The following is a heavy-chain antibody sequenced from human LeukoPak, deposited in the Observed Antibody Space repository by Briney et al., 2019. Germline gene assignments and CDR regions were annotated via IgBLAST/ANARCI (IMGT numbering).Heavy chain of an antibody. Sequence: GGSLRLSCAASGFTFSSYAMSWVRQAPGKGLEWVSAISGSGGSTYYADSVKGRFTISRDNSKNTLYLQMNSLRAEDTAVYYCAKDDDGDYGIQHHFDHWGQGTLVTVSS. J-gene: IGHJ4*02. CDR3: AKDDDGDYGIQHHFDH. D-gene: IGHD4-17*01. CDR2: ISGSGGST. CDR1: GFTFSSYA. V-gene: IGHV3-23*01.